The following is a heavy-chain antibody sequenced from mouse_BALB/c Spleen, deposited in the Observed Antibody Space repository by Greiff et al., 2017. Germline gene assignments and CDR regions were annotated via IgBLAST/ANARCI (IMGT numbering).Heavy chain of an antibody. Sequence: QVQLQQSGPSLVQPSQSLSITCTVSGFSLTSYGVHWVRQSPGKGLEWLGVIWRGGSTDYNAAFMSRLSISKDNSKSQVFFKMNSLQADDTAIYYSAQNTTPTGTRAMDYWGQGTSVTVSS. CDR1: GFSLTSYG. V-gene: IGHV2-5-1*01. CDR3: AQNTTPTGTRAMDY. J-gene: IGHJ4*01. CDR2: IWRGGST. D-gene: IGHD4-1*02.